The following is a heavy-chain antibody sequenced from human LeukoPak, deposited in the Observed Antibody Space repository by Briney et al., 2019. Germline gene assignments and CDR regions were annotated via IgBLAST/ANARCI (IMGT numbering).Heavy chain of an antibody. V-gene: IGHV3-64*01. CDR3: ARDRYPSSGWYLSAFDI. CDR1: GFTFSSYA. D-gene: IGHD6-19*01. CDR2: ISSNGGST. Sequence: GGSLRLSCAASGFTFSSYAMHWVRQAPGKGLEYVSAISSNGGSTYYANSVKGRFTISRDNSKNTLYLQMGSLRAEDMAVYYCARDRYPSSGWYLSAFDIWGQGTMVTVSS. J-gene: IGHJ3*02.